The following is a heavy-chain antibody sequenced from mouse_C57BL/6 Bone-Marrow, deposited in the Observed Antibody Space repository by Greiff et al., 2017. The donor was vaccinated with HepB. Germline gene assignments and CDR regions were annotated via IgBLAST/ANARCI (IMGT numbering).Heavy chain of an antibody. CDR3: TNGSSLYAMDY. D-gene: IGHD1-1*01. CDR1: GFNIKDYY. Sequence: VQLQQSGAELVRPGASVKLSCTASGFNIKDYYMHWVKQRPEQGLEWIGWIDPENGDTEYASKFQGKATITADTSSNTDYLQLSSLTSEDTAVYYVTNGSSLYAMDYWGQGTSVTVSS. J-gene: IGHJ4*01. CDR2: IDPENGDT. V-gene: IGHV14-4*01.